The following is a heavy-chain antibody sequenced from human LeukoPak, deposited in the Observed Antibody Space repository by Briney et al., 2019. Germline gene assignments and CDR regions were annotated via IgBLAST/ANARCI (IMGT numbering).Heavy chain of an antibody. CDR3: ARALEDDSSGYDAFDI. CDR1: GYTFTGYY. D-gene: IGHD3-22*01. V-gene: IGHV1-2*06. Sequence: GASVKVSCKASGYTFTGYYMHWVRQAPGQGLEWMGRINPNSGGTNYAQKLQGRVTMTTDTSTSTAYMELRSLRSDDTAVYYCARALEDDSSGYDAFDIWGQGTMVTVSS. CDR2: INPNSGGT. J-gene: IGHJ3*02.